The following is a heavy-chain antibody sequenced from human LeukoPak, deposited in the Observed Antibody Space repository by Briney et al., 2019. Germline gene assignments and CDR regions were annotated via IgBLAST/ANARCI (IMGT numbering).Heavy chain of an antibody. CDR2: IYTSGST. CDR1: GGSISSYY. J-gene: IGHJ5*02. V-gene: IGHV4-4*07. D-gene: IGHD6-13*01. Sequence: SETLSLTCTVSGGSISSYYWSWIRQPAGKGLEWIGRIYTSGSTNYTPSLKSRVTMSVDTSKNQFSLKLSSVTAVDTAVYYCAKALSIADYSSSWYGGGNWFDPWGQGTLVTVSS. CDR3: AKALSIADYSSSWYGGGNWFDP.